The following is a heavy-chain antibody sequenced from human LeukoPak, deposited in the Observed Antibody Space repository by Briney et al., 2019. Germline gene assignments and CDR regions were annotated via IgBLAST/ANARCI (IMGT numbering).Heavy chain of an antibody. J-gene: IGHJ4*02. CDR3: ARAPTMVRRVIIDDY. D-gene: IGHD3-10*01. Sequence: SETLSLTCAVYGGSFSGYYWSWIRQPPGKGLEWIGEINHSGSTNYNPSLKSRVTISVDTSKNQFSLKLSSVTAADTAVYYCARAPTMVRRVIIDDYWGQGTLVTVSS. V-gene: IGHV4-34*01. CDR1: GGSFSGYY. CDR2: INHSGST.